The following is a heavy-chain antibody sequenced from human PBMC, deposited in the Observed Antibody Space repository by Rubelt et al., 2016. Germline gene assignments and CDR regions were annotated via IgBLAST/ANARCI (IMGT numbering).Heavy chain of an antibody. CDR2: INHSGST. V-gene: IGHV4-34*02. CDR1: GGSFSGYY. D-gene: IGHD6-19*01. CDR3: ARQGGTAVAGHDY. J-gene: IGHJ4*02. Sequence: QGGAGLLKPSETLSLTCAVYGGSFSGYYWSWIRQPPGKGLEWIGEINHSGSTNYNPSLKSRVTISVDTSKNQFSLKLSSVTAADTAVYYCARQGGTAVAGHDYWGQGTLVTVSS.